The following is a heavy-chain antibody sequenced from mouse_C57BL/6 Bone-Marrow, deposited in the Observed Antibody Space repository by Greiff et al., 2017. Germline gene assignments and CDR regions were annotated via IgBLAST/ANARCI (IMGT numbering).Heavy chain of an antibody. J-gene: IGHJ1*03. CDR3: ARGGSYWYFDV. CDR2: IDPSDSET. V-gene: IGHV1-52*01. Sequence: QVQLQQPGAELVRPGSSVKLSCKASGYTFTSYWMHWVKQRPIQGLEWIGNIDPSDSETHYNQKFKDKATLTVAKSSSTAYMQLSSLTSEDSAVYYCARGGSYWYFDVWGTGTTVTVSS. CDR1: GYTFTSYW.